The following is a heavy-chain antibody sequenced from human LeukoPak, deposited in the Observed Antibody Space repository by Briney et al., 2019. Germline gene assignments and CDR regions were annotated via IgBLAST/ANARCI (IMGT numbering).Heavy chain of an antibody. D-gene: IGHD3-10*01. V-gene: IGHV3-11*05. CDR3: ARGPMVRGPDY. CDR1: GFAVSSNY. Sequence: GGSLRLSCAASGFAVSSNYMSWIRQAPGKGLEWVSYISSSSSYTNYADSVKGRFTISRDNAKNSLYLQMNSLRAEDTAVYYCARGPMVRGPDYWGQGTLVTVSS. J-gene: IGHJ4*02. CDR2: ISSSSSYT.